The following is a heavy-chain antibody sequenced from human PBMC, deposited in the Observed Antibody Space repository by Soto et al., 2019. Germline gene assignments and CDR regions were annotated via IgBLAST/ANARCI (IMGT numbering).Heavy chain of an antibody. D-gene: IGHD3-3*01. CDR3: ARDLTYYDFWSGYYDYYYGMEV. CDR1: GFTFSSYG. J-gene: IGHJ6*02. CDR2: IWYDGSNK. V-gene: IGHV3-33*01. Sequence: QVQLVESGGGVVQPGRSLRLSCAASGFTFSSYGMHWVRQAPGKGLEWVAVIWYDGSNKYYADSVKGRITISRDNSKNTLYLQMNSLRAEDTAVYYCARDLTYYDFWSGYYDYYYGMEVWGQGTKVTVSS.